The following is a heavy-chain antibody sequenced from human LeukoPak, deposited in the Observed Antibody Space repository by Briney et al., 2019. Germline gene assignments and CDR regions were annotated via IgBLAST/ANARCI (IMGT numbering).Heavy chain of an antibody. J-gene: IGHJ5*02. D-gene: IGHD3-22*01. CDR2: ISGSSSYI. CDR1: EFTFSTYS. Sequence: GGSLSLSCAASEFTFSTYSMNWVRQAPGKGLEWVSSISGSSSYIYYADSVKGRFTISRDNAKNSLYLQMNSLRAEDTAVYYCARDGYYYDSSGSLWFDPWGQGTLVTVSS. CDR3: ARDGYYYDSSGSLWFDP. V-gene: IGHV3-21*01.